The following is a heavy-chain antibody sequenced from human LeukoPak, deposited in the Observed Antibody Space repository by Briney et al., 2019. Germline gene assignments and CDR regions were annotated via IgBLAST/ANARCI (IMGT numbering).Heavy chain of an antibody. CDR2: ISYDGSNK. CDR3: AKDRGVWAFDI. D-gene: IGHD3-10*01. Sequence: GRSLRLSCAASGIPLSSNDMHWVPKPQGKALEWFAVISYDGSNKTYEDSVKGRFTISRDNSKNTLELQMNRLRAEDTAVYYCAKDRGVWAFDIWGQGTMVTVSS. J-gene: IGHJ3*02. V-gene: IGHV3-30-3*01. CDR1: GIPLSSND.